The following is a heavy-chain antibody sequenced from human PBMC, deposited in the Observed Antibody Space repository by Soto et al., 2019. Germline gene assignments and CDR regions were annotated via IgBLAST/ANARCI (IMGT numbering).Heavy chain of an antibody. CDR3: ARGDRGGSGSPASYYYSGLDV. CDR2: VSAGGDMT. D-gene: IGHD3-10*01. Sequence: DVQLLESGGHLVQPGGSLRLSCAASGFTFSSYAMSWFRQGPGKELEWVSSVSAGGDMTYYSDSVKGRFTISRDNSNNALFLQMNSLRIEDTALYYCARGDRGGSGSPASYYYSGLDVWGQGATVTVS. CDR1: GFTFSSYA. V-gene: IGHV3-23*01. J-gene: IGHJ6*02.